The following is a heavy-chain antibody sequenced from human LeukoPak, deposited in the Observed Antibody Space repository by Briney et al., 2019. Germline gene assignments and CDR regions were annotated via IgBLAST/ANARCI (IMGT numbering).Heavy chain of an antibody. Sequence: GGSLRLSCAASGFTFSNYYMRGVRQAPGKGLEWVANINEDGSHKWYVDSVKGRFTISRDNAKNSLYLQMNSLRAEDTAVYYCTRVVVAVPGYFDYFDFWGQGTLVTVSS. CDR3: TRVVVAVPGYFDYFDF. J-gene: IGHJ4*02. D-gene: IGHD6-19*01. V-gene: IGHV3-7*01. CDR1: GFTFSNYY. CDR2: INEDGSHK.